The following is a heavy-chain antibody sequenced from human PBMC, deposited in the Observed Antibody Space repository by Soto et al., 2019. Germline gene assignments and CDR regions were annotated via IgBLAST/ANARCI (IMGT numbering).Heavy chain of an antibody. CDR3: VKDRRFLEAWGAFDV. D-gene: IGHD3-3*01. Sequence: EMQLVDSGGGLVQPGRSLRLSCAASGFTFDDYAMHWVRQVPGKGLEWVSGISWNSEVKLYADTTKGRFTISRDNADNSVYLQIDSLGVEDTAFYYCVKDRRFLEAWGAFDVWGQGTLVTVSS. V-gene: IGHV3-9*01. CDR2: ISWNSEVK. CDR1: GFTFDDYA. J-gene: IGHJ3*01.